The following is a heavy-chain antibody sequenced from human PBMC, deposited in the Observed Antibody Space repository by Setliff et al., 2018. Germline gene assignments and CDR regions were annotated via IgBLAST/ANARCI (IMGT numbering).Heavy chain of an antibody. CDR1: RFTFSSYA. CDR3: AKESANYYYYMDV. CDR2: ISYDGSNK. J-gene: IGHJ6*03. V-gene: IGHV3-30*04. Sequence: PGGSLRLSCAASRFTFSSYAMHWVRQPPGKGLEWVAVISYDGSNKYYADSVKGRFTISRDNSKNTLYLQMNSLRPEDTAVYYCAKESANYYYYMDVWGKGTTVTVSS.